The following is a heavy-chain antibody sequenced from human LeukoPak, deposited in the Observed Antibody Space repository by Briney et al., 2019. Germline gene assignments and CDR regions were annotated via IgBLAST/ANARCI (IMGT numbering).Heavy chain of an antibody. J-gene: IGHJ5*02. Sequence: ASVKVSCKASGYTFITYYMHWVRQAPGQGLEWMGIINPNSRSTLYAQKFQGRVTMTSDTSTSTVYMELSSLRSGDTAVYYCARPGLGYSYGYPYHWGQGTLVTVSS. CDR1: GYTFITYY. CDR2: INPNSRST. V-gene: IGHV1-46*01. D-gene: IGHD5-18*01. CDR3: ARPGLGYSYGYPYH.